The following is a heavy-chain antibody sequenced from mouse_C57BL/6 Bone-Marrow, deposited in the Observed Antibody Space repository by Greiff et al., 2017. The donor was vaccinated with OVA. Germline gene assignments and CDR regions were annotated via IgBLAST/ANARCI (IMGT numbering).Heavy chain of an antibody. J-gene: IGHJ1*03. CDR1: GYSITSDY. V-gene: IGHV3-8*01. CDR3: ARWRGLRRTPYWYFDV. Sequence: EVHLVESGPGLAKPSQTLSLTCSVTGYSITSDYWNWIRKFPGNKLEYMGYISYSGSTYYTPSLKSRISITRDTSKNQYYLQLNSVTTEDTATYYCARWRGLRRTPYWYFDVWGTGTTVTVSS. CDR2: ISYSGST. D-gene: IGHD2-4*01.